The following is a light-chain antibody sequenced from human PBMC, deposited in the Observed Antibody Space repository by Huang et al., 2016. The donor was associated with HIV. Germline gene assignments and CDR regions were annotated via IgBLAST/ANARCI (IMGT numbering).Light chain of an antibody. CDR1: QRVSSNY. J-gene: IGKJ5*01. V-gene: IGKV3D-20*01. CDR2: DAV. Sequence: EIVLTQSPATLSVSPGERATLSGGASQRVSSNYLAWYQQKPGLAPRLLIYDAVSRATGIPDRFSGSGSATEFTLTINRVEPEDFAVYYCQQYGTSITFGQGTRLDIK. CDR3: QQYGTSIT.